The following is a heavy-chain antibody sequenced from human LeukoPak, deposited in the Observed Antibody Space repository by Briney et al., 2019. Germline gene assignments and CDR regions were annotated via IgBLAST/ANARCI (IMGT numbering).Heavy chain of an antibody. D-gene: IGHD3-10*01. CDR2: IYYSGST. V-gene: IGHV4-39*07. J-gene: IGHJ6*02. Sequence: SSETLSLTCTVSGGSISSSSYYWGWIRQPPGKGLEWIGSIYYSGSTYYNPSLKSRVTISVDTSKNQFSLKLSSVTAADTAVYYCARDTPPLWFGAPESKDYYYGMDVWGQGTTVTVSS. CDR3: ARDTPPLWFGAPESKDYYYGMDV. CDR1: GGSISSSSYY.